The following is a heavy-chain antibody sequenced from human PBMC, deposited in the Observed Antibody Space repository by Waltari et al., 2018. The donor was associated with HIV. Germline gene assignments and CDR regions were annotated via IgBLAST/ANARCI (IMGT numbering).Heavy chain of an antibody. J-gene: IGHJ3*01. D-gene: IGHD6-19*01. CDR2: IWRSEADT. Sequence: QLVQSGGVVKQTGESLKIPCQGSGFTFTHYWIAVVRQMPGEGLEWLGMIWRSEADTRYSPSFQGLVTISADRSTSTAYLEWSSLRASDTAMYYCASPKGGWLFAFDVWGQGTKVTVSS. V-gene: IGHV5-51*01. CDR1: GFTFTHYW. CDR3: ASPKGGWLFAFDV.